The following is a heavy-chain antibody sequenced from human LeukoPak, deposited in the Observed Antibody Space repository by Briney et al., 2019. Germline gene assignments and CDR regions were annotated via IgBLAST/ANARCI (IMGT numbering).Heavy chain of an antibody. CDR1: GFTFSSYG. CDR3: ARDNGPYGDYDSY. J-gene: IGHJ4*02. CDR2: ISSSSSYI. Sequence: PGGSLRLSCAASGFTFSSYGMNWVRQAPGKGLEWVSSISSSSSYIYYADSVKGRFTISRDNAKNSLYLQMNSLRAEDTAVYYCARDNGPYGDYDSYWGQGTLVTVSS. D-gene: IGHD4-17*01. V-gene: IGHV3-21*01.